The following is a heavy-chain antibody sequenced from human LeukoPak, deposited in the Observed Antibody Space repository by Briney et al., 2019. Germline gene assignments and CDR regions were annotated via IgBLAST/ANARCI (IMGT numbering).Heavy chain of an antibody. CDR3: ARDWGLRGYVDY. V-gene: IGHV1-69*01. D-gene: IGHD5-18*01. J-gene: IGHJ4*02. CDR1: GGTFSSYA. Sequence: SVKVSCKASGGTFSSYAISWVRQAPGQGLEWMGGIIPIFGTANYAQKFQGRVTITADESTSTAYMELSSLRSEDTAVYHCARDWGLRGYVDYWGQGTLVTVSS. CDR2: IIPIFGTA.